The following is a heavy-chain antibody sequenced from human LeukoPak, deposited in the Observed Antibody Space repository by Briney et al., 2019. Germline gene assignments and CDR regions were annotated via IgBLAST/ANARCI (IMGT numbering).Heavy chain of an antibody. V-gene: IGHV4-38-2*01. D-gene: IGHD2-21*02. J-gene: IGHJ3*02. CDR3: ARTGDWDAFDI. CDR2: IYHSGST. Sequence: SETLSLTCAVSGYSISSGYYWGWIRQPPGKGPEWIGSIYHSGSTYYNPSLKSRVTISVDTSKNQFSLKLSSVTAADTAVYYCARTGDWDAFDIWGQGTMVTVSS. CDR1: GYSISSGYY.